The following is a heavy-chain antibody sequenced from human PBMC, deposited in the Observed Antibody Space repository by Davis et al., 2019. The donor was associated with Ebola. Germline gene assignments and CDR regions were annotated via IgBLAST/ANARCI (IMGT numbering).Heavy chain of an antibody. V-gene: IGHV5-51*01. CDR2: IYPGDSHT. J-gene: IGHJ4*02. CDR3: ARGGRHSNVDFDY. D-gene: IGHD2-15*01. Sequence: GESLKISCNGSGYSFTSYWIGWVRQTPGNGLEWMGIIYPGDSHTRYSPSFQGHVTMSVDKSITTAYLQWNSLEASDTAMYYCARGGRHSNVDFDYWGQGTLVTVSS. CDR1: GYSFTSYW.